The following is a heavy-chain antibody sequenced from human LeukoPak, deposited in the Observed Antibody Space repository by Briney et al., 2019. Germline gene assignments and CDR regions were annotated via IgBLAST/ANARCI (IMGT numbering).Heavy chain of an antibody. V-gene: IGHV3-23*01. Sequence: PGGSLRLSCAASGFTFSSYAMSWVRQAPGKGLEWVSAISGSGGSTYYAGSVKGRFTISRDNSKNTLYLQMNSLRAEDTAVYYCAKLFGDQTYYYYYGMDVWGQGTTVTVSS. CDR1: GFTFSSYA. D-gene: IGHD3-10*02. J-gene: IGHJ6*02. CDR3: AKLFGDQTYYYYYGMDV. CDR2: ISGSGGST.